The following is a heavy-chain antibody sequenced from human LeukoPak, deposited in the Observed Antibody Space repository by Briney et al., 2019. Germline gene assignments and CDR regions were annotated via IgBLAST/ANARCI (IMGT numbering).Heavy chain of an antibody. V-gene: IGHV3-33*06. J-gene: IGHJ4*02. Sequence: GGSLRLSCAASGFTFSSYGMHWVRQAPGKGLEWVAVIWYDGSNKYYADSVKGRFTISRDNSKNTLYLPMNSLRAEDTAVYYCAKVQWLVSQPFDYWGQGTLVTVSS. CDR2: IWYDGSNK. CDR3: AKVQWLVSQPFDY. CDR1: GFTFSSYG. D-gene: IGHD6-19*01.